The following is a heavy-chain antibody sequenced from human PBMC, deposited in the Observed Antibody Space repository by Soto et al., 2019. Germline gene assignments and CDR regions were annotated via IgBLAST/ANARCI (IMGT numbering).Heavy chain of an antibody. J-gene: IGHJ4*02. Sequence: GGSLRLSCAASGFTFSSYWMSWVRQAPGKGLEWVANIKQDGSEKYYVDSVKGRFTISRDNAKNSLYLQMNSLRAEDTAVYYCARDDRRWLQLLVGAPDYWGQGTLVTVSS. CDR1: GFTFSSYW. D-gene: IGHD5-12*01. V-gene: IGHV3-7*05. CDR2: IKQDGSEK. CDR3: ARDDRRWLQLLVGAPDY.